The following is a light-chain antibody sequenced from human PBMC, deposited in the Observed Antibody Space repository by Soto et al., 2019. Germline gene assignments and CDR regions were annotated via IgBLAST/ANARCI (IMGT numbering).Light chain of an antibody. V-gene: IGKV1-39*01. CDR1: QSISNY. J-gene: IGKJ2*01. CDR3: QQSHTTPYT. Sequence: DIPMTQSPSSLSASEGDRVTITCRASQSISNYLNWYQQKPGQAPKLLIYAASSLQSGVPSRFTGRGSGTDFTLSISDLQPGDFATYSCQQSHTTPYTFGQGTRLEIK. CDR2: AAS.